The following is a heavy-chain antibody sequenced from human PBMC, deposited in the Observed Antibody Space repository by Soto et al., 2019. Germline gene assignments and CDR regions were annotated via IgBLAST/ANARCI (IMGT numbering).Heavy chain of an antibody. Sequence: SVQASFKASRYTFTSYDINWVRQATGQGLEWMGWMNPSSGNTGYAQKFQGRVTMTRNTSISTAYMELSSLRSEDTAVYYCARIGYCSGGSCYLGSNWFDPWGQGTLVTVSS. D-gene: IGHD2-15*01. CDR2: MNPSSGNT. V-gene: IGHV1-8*01. J-gene: IGHJ5*02. CDR3: ARIGYCSGGSCYLGSNWFDP. CDR1: RYTFTSYD.